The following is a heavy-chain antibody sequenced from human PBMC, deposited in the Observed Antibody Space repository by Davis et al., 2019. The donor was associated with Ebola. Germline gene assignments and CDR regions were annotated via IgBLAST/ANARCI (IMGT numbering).Heavy chain of an antibody. J-gene: IGHJ4*02. Sequence: GSLRLSCAASGFTFDDYAMHWVRQAPGKGLEWVSAISGSGGGTYYADSVKGRFTISRDNSKNTPYLQMNSLRAEDTAVYYCATGITMIVVVTGHYDYWGQGTLVTVSS. CDR2: ISGSGGGT. D-gene: IGHD3-22*01. V-gene: IGHV3-23*01. CDR3: ATGITMIVVVTGHYDY. CDR1: GFTFDDYA.